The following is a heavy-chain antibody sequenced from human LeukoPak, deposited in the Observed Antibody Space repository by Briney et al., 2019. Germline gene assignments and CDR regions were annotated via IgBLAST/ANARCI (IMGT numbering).Heavy chain of an antibody. CDR1: GYTFTSYG. CDR2: ISAYNGNT. D-gene: IGHD6-13*01. Sequence: ASVKVSCKASGYTFTSYGISWVRQAPGQGLEWMGWISAYNGNTNYAQKLQGRVTMTTDTSTSTAYMELRGLRSDDTAVYYCARRTKDSSSWYPGGYWFDPWGQGTLVTVSS. CDR3: ARRTKDSSSWYPGGYWFDP. V-gene: IGHV1-18*01. J-gene: IGHJ5*02.